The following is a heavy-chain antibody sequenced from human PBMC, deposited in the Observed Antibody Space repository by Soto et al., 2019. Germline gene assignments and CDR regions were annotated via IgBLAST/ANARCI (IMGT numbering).Heavy chain of an antibody. V-gene: IGHV3-74*01. D-gene: IGHD5-12*01. J-gene: IGHJ4*02. CDR2: VSGDGSVT. Sequence: PGGSLRLSCVGSGFTFSSHWMHWVRLAPGKGLVWVSRVSGDGSVTNYADSVEGRFTISRDNAKNTLYLQMNSLRDEDTAVYFCTRGASGYGNFDTWGQGTLVTLSS. CDR1: GFTFSSHW. CDR3: TRGASGYGNFDT.